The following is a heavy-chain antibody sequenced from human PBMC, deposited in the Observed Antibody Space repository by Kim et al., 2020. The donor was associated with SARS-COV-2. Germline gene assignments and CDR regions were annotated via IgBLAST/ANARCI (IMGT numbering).Heavy chain of an antibody. J-gene: IGHJ4*02. Sequence: SVKGRFTISRDNAKNSLYLQMNSLRAEDTAVYYCARPRMDYDSSGYYLDYWGQGTLVTVSS. V-gene: IGHV3-11*03. D-gene: IGHD3-22*01. CDR3: ARPRMDYDSSGYYLDY.